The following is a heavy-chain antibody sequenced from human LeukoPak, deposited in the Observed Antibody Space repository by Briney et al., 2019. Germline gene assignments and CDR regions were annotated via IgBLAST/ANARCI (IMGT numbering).Heavy chain of an antibody. CDR3: ASGRTDIVVVPATLRNYYFDY. J-gene: IGHJ4*02. CDR1: GRTFSRND. Sequence: SVKLSCKASGRTFSRNDISWVRQAPGQGLEWMGGIIPLFGTAKNAQKFQGRVTITADKSTSTAYMELSSLRFEDTAVYYCASGRTDIVVVPATLRNYYFDYWGQGTLVTVSS. CDR2: IIPLFGTA. V-gene: IGHV1-69*06. D-gene: IGHD2-2*01.